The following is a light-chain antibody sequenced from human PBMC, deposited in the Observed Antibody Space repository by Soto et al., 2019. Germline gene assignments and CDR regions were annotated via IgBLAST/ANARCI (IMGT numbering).Light chain of an antibody. CDR2: WAS. J-gene: IGKJ4*01. CDR3: QQYFATPLT. Sequence: DIVMTQSPDSLAVSPGERATFNCKSSQSLLFSTNNKNYLAWYQQKFGQSPKLLIYWASARDSGVPDRFSASGSETNFTLTISSLQAEDVAVYYCQQYFATPLTFGGGTRVEI. CDR1: QSLLFSTNNKNY. V-gene: IGKV4-1*01.